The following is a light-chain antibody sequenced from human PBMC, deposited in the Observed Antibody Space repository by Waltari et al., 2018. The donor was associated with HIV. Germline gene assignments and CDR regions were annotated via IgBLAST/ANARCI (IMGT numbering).Light chain of an antibody. J-gene: IGKJ1*01. CDR2: WAS. V-gene: IGKV4-1*01. CDR3: QQYYSTPRT. CDR1: KKILFSSTNKNY. Sequence: DIVLTQSPDSLAVSLGERATMNCKSSKKILFSSTNKNYLSWYQQRPGQPPRLLIYWASSRESGVPERFTGSGSGTNFTLTISRLQADDVAVYFCQQYYSTPRTFGQGTKV.